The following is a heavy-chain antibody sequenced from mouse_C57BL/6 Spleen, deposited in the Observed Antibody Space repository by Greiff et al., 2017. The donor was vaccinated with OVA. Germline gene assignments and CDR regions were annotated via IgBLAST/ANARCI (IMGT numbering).Heavy chain of an antibody. V-gene: IGHV2-5*01. CDR2: IWRGGST. CDR1: GFSLTSYG. J-gene: IGHJ4*01. Sequence: VKLQESGPGLVQPSQSLSITCTVSGFSLTSYGVHWVRQSPGKGLEWLGVIWRGGSTDYNAAFMSRLSITKDNSKRQVFFKMNSLQADDTAIYYCAKNGGDYYAMDYWGQGTSVTVSS. CDR3: AKNGGDYYAMDY.